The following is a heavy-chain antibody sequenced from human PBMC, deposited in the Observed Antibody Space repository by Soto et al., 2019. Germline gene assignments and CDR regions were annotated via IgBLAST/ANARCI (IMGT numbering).Heavy chain of an antibody. D-gene: IGHD3-22*01. Sequence: EVQLVESGGGLVQPGGSLRLSCAASGFTFSSYSMNWVRQAPGKGLEWVSYISSSSSTIYYADSVKGRFTISRDNAKNSLYLQMNSLRDADTAVYYCAREQGRIVVVTALSPNAFDIWGQGTMVTVSS. CDR2: ISSSSSTI. V-gene: IGHV3-48*02. J-gene: IGHJ3*02. CDR3: AREQGRIVVVTALSPNAFDI. CDR1: GFTFSSYS.